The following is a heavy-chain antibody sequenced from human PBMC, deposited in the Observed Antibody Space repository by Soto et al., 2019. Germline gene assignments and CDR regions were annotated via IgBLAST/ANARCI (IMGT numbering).Heavy chain of an antibody. J-gene: IGHJ6*02. D-gene: IGHD3-3*01. CDR1: GFTFSSYA. V-gene: IGHV3-30-3*01. CDR2: ISYDGSNK. Sequence: GALRLSCAASGFTFSSYAMHWVRQAPGKGLEWVAVISYDGSNKYYADSVKGRFTISRDNSKNTLYLQMNSLRAEDTAVYYCARGGTYYDFWSGRALYYYYGMDVWGQGTTVTVSS. CDR3: ARGGTYYDFWSGRALYYYYGMDV.